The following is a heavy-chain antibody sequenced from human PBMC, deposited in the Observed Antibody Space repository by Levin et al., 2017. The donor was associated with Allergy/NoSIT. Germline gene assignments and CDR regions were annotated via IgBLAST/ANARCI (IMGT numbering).Heavy chain of an antibody. Sequence: SQTLSLTCTVSGGSISSYYWSWIRQPPGKGLEWIGYIYYSGSTNYNPSLKSRVTISVDTSKNQFSLKLSSVTAADTAVYYCARARLWFGEFFSTGLRGHYYFDYWGQGTLVTVSS. CDR2: IYYSGST. CDR1: GGSISSYY. D-gene: IGHD3-10*01. J-gene: IGHJ4*02. V-gene: IGHV4-59*01. CDR3: ARARLWFGEFFSTGLRGHYYFDY.